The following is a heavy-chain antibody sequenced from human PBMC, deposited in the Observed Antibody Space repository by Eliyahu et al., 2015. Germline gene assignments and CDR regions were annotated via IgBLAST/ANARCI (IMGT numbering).Heavy chain of an antibody. D-gene: IGHD3-9*01. V-gene: IGHV3-30*18. CDR1: GFIFSNYG. J-gene: IGHJ6*02. Sequence: QVQLVESGGGVVQPGRSLRLSCAASGFIFSNYGMHWVRQAPGKGLEWVAVISYDGSNKYYADSVKGRFTISRDNSKNTLYLQMNSLRAEDTAVYYCAKYYDILTGYSPSYYGMDVWGQGTTVTVSS. CDR3: AKYYDILTGYSPSYYGMDV. CDR2: ISYDGSNK.